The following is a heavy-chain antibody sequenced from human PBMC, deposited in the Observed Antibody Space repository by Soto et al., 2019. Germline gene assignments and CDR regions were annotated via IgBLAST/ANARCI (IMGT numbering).Heavy chain of an antibody. D-gene: IGHD3-3*01. Sequence: QVQLVQSGAEVKKPGASVKVSCKASGYTFTSYAMHWVRQAPGQRLEWMGWINVGNGNTKYSQKFQGRVTITRDTSASTAYMELSSLRSEDTAVYYCARDRYDFWSGYFGYWGQGTLVTVSS. CDR2: INVGNGNT. J-gene: IGHJ4*02. CDR1: GYTFTSYA. CDR3: ARDRYDFWSGYFGY. V-gene: IGHV1-3*01.